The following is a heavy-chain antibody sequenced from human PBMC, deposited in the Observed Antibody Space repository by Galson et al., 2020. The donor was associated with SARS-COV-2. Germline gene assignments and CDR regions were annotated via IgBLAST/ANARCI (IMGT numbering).Heavy chain of an antibody. Sequence: ASVQVSCKASGYTFTDYYIHWVRQAPGQGLQWMGWINPKSGGTNYAQKFEGRVTMTRDTSITTAYMELSRLRADDTAVYYFARRRYYDVLTGYIVDVWGQGTMVTVSS. V-gene: IGHV1-2*02. J-gene: IGHJ6*02. CDR3: ARRRYYDVLTGYIVDV. D-gene: IGHD3-9*01. CDR2: INPKSGGT. CDR1: GYTFTDYY.